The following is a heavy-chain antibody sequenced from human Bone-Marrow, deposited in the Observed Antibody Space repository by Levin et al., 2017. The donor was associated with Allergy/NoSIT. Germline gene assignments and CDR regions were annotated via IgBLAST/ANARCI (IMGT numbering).Heavy chain of an antibody. V-gene: IGHV3-21*06. CDR2: ISSTGTYI. J-gene: IGHJ4*02. Sequence: PGGSLRLSCAASGFTFNSYTMKWVRQAPGKGLEWVSSISSTGTYIYYADSVKGRFTISRDNADNSLYLQINNLEAEDTAVYYCVRAHVGGQGYYFDYWGQGTLVTVSS. D-gene: IGHD1-26*01. CDR1: GFTFNSYT. CDR3: VRAHVGGQGYYFDY.